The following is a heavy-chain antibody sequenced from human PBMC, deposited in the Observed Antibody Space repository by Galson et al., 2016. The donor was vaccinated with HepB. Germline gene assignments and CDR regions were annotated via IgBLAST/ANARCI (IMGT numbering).Heavy chain of an antibody. CDR1: GLTFSDYW. D-gene: IGHD6-25*01. CDR2: INQDGSET. Sequence: SLRLSCAVSGLTFSDYWMSWVRQAPGKGLEWVANINQDGSETYYLDSVKGRFTISRDNAKNSLYLQMNSLRAEDTALYYCAKRLWNGDSWGQGALVTVSS. J-gene: IGHJ4*02. CDR3: AKRLWNGDS. V-gene: IGHV3-7*03.